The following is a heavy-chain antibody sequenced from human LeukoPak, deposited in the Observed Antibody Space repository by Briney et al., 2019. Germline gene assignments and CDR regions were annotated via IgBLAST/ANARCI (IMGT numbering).Heavy chain of an antibody. V-gene: IGHV3-30*18. Sequence: GGSLRLSCAASGFTFSSYGMHWVRQAPGKGLEWVAVISYDGSNKYYADSVKGRFTISRDNSKNTLYLQMNSLRAEDTAVYYCAKDRVLGYFDWFPGGYYYGMDVWGQGTRSPSP. CDR3: AKDRVLGYFDWFPGGYYYGMDV. J-gene: IGHJ6*02. CDR2: ISYDGSNK. CDR1: GFTFSSYG. D-gene: IGHD3-9*01.